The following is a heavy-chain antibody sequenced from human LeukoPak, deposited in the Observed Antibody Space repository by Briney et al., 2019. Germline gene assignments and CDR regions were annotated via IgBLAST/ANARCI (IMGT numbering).Heavy chain of an antibody. CDR2: IYYSGST. J-gene: IGHJ3*02. CDR1: GGSISSGSYY. Sequence: TSETLSLTCTVSGGSISSGSYYWSWIRQPAGKGLEWIGSIYYSGSTYYNPSLKSRVTISVDTSKNQFSLKLSSVTAADTAVYYCARGAHDYGDYGAFDIWGQGTMVTVSS. V-gene: IGHV4-39*01. CDR3: ARGAHDYGDYGAFDI. D-gene: IGHD4-17*01.